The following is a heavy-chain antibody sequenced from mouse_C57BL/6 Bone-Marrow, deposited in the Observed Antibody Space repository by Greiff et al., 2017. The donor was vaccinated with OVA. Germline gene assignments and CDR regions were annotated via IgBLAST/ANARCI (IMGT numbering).Heavy chain of an antibody. J-gene: IGHJ4*01. Sequence: QVQLQQPDAELVKPGASVKISCKVSGYTFTDHTIHWMKQRPEQGLEWIGYIYPRDGSTKYNEKFKGKATLTADKSSSTAYMQLNSLTSEDSAVYFCARSERNLGRPYYYAMDYWGQGTSVTVSS. V-gene: IGHV1-78*01. CDR3: ARSERNLGRPYYYAMDY. D-gene: IGHD1-1*02. CDR2: IYPRDGST. CDR1: GYTFTDHT.